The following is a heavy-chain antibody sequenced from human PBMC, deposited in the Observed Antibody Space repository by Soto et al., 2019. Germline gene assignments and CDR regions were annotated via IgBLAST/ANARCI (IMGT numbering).Heavy chain of an antibody. CDR1: GFMFSSYA. J-gene: IGHJ4*02. V-gene: IGHV3-23*01. Sequence: EVQLLESGGGLVQPGGSLRLSCAASGFMFSSYAMTWVRQAPGKGLEWVSTVSGSGRTTNYADSVKGRFTVSRDNSKDTLYLQMNSLRAEDTAIYYCAKDPYYDSSGYYRLDYWGQGTLVTVSS. D-gene: IGHD3-22*01. CDR2: VSGSGRTT. CDR3: AKDPYYDSSGYYRLDY.